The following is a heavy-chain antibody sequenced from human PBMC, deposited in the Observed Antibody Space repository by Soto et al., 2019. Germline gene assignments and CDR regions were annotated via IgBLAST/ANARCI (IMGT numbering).Heavy chain of an antibody. J-gene: IGHJ4*02. CDR1: GGTFSIYG. CDR3: ASGSNIEYTTRRGYFDY. V-gene: IGHV1-69*13. D-gene: IGHD6-6*01. CDR2: IIPILTTP. Sequence: SSVKGSCTSSGGTFSIYGFSWVRQAPGQGPEWIGGIIPILTTPNYAQKFHGRVTITADESTSTAYMELSSLRSEDTAVYYCASGSNIEYTTRRGYFDYWGQGTLVTVSS.